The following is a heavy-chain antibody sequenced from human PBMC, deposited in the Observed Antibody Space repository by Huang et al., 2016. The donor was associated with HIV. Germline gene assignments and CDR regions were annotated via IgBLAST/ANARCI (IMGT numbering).Heavy chain of an antibody. CDR3: VRSTSGYYYRTDY. CDR1: GFSFTNYW. CDR2: IYPGDYDN. J-gene: IGHJ4*02. V-gene: IGHV5-51*01. Sequence: EVQLAQSGPEVKKPGESLKISCKGSGFSFTNYWIGWVRQMPGKGMEWMWIIYPGDYDNKYSPSFQGQVTSSADKSISTAYLQWSSLKASDTAMYYCVRSTSGYYYRTDYWGQGTLVTVSS. D-gene: IGHD3-22*01.